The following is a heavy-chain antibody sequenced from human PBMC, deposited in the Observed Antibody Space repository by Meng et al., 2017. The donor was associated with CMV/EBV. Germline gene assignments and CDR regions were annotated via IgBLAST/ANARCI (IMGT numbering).Heavy chain of an antibody. CDR1: AGTFSRSA. CDR3: ARDLRRAAAGTPYGWFDP. V-gene: IGHV1-69*10. CDR2: IIPILGIA. D-gene: IGHD6-13*01. Sequence: SVNVSCKPSAGTFSRSAISWVRQAPGHGLEWMGGIIPILGIANYAQKFQGRVTITSDKSTSPAYMELSSLRSEDTAVYYCARDLRRAAAGTPYGWFDPWGQGTLVTVSS. J-gene: IGHJ5*02.